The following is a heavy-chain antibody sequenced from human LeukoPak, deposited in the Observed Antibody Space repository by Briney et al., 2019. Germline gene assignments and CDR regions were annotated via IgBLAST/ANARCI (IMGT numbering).Heavy chain of an antibody. V-gene: IGHV4-34*01. CDR3: ARSGWGYSYGSYFDY. CDR2: INHSGST. CDR1: GGSFSGYY. J-gene: IGHJ4*02. Sequence: SETLSLTCAVYGGSFSGYYWSWIRQPPGKGLEWIGEINHSGSTNYNPSLKSRVTISVDTSKNQFSLKLSSVTAADTAVYYCARSGWGYSYGSYFDYWGQGTLDAVSS. D-gene: IGHD5-18*01.